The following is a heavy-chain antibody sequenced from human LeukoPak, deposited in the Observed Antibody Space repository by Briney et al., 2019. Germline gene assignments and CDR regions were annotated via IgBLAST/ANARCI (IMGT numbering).Heavy chain of an antibody. V-gene: IGHV4-4*09. Sequence: SETLSLTCTVSGGSISSYYWSWIRQPPGKGLEWIGYIYTNGSTNYNPSLKSRVTISVDTSKNQLSLKLPSVTAADTAVYYCARGAGTTVVTYYSYYYMDVWGRGTTVTVSS. D-gene: IGHD4-23*01. CDR3: ARGAGTTVVTYYSYYYMDV. J-gene: IGHJ6*03. CDR1: GGSISSYY. CDR2: IYTNGST.